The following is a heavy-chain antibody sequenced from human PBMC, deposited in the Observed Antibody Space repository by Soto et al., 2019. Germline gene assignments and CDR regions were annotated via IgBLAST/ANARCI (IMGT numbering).Heavy chain of an antibody. J-gene: IGHJ4*02. CDR1: GFTFSSYA. V-gene: IGHV3-30-3*01. CDR2: ISYDGSNK. D-gene: IGHD3-16*01. Sequence: QVQLVESGGGVVQPGRSLRLSCAASGFTFSSYAMHWVRQAPGKGLEWVAVISYDGSNKYYADSVKGRFTISRDNSNNTLYLQMISLRAEDTAVYYCARAYEGDYFDYWGQGTLVTVSS. CDR3: ARAYEGDYFDY.